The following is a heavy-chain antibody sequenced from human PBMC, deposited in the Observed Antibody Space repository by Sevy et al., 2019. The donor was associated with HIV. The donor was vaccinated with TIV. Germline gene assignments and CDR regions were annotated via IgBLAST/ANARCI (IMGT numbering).Heavy chain of an antibody. CDR2: ISYDGSSK. J-gene: IGHJ4*02. CDR3: TRDAGDSTGWYPSDY. V-gene: IGHV3-30-3*01. D-gene: IGHD6-19*01. Sequence: GGSLRLSCAASGFSVSTHAMHWVRQAPGKGLEWVALISYDGSSKYYADSVKGRLTISRDNSKNTLYLQMSSLRPDDPAVYYCTRDAGDSTGWYPSDYWGQGTLVTVSS. CDR1: GFSVSTHA.